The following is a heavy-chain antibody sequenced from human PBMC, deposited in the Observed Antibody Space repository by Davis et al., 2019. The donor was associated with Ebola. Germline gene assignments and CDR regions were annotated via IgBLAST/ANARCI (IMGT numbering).Heavy chain of an antibody. CDR1: GGSFSGYY. CDR3: ARQGLAARRSVEMDF. J-gene: IGHJ4*02. Sequence: SETLSLTCAVYGGSFSGYYWGWVRQPPGKGLEWIGSIHYSGSTYHNPSLSRGVTMSVDTSKNQFSLNLSSVTAADTAVYYCARQGLAARRSVEMDFWGQGTLVTVSS. CDR2: IHYSGST. V-gene: IGHV4-39*01. D-gene: IGHD6-6*01.